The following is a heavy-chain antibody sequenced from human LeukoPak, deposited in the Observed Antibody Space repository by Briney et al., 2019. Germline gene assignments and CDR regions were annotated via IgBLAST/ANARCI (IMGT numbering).Heavy chain of an antibody. V-gene: IGHV4-61*01. CDR3: ATDILRGGGYNYDS. CDR2: ISHSGST. J-gene: IGHJ5*01. CDR1: GGSVSSGTYY. D-gene: IGHD5-24*01. Sequence: PSETLSLTCTVSGGSVSSGTYYWTWIRQPPGKGLDCIGYISHSGSTYYNPSLRSRVTISLDTSNNQFSLKLNSVTAADTAVYYCATDILRGGGYNYDSWGQGTLVTVSS.